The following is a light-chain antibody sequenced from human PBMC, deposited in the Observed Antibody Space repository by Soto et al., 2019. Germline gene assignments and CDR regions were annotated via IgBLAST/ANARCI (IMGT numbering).Light chain of an antibody. Sequence: AIQMTQSPSSLSASVGDRVNITCRASQGIRNYLGWYQQKPGKAPNLLIYGASTLQSGVPSRFSGSGSGTDFTLTINRLQPEDFATYYCLHDYNYPRTFGQGTRVDVK. CDR3: LHDYNYPRT. CDR2: GAS. J-gene: IGKJ1*01. V-gene: IGKV1-6*01. CDR1: QGIRNY.